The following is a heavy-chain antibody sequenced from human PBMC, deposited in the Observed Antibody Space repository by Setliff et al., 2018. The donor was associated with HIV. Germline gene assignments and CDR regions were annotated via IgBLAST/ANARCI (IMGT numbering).Heavy chain of an antibody. CDR1: EFTFSNYA. CDR3: AKNARDYYYYYMDF. J-gene: IGHJ6*03. Sequence: GSLRLSCVASEFTFSNYAMTWVRQAPGKGLEWVSSVSPGGGTTYYADPVKGRFTISRDNSKNTLYLQMNSLRTEDTAVYYCAKNARDYYYYYMDFWGKGTTVTVSS. V-gene: IGHV3-23*01. CDR2: VSPGGGTT.